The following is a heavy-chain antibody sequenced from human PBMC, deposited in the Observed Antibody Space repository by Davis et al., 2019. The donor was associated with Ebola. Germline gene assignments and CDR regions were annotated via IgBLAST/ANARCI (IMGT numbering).Heavy chain of an antibody. Sequence: AASVKVSCKASGFTFIDHYMNWVRQAPGQGLEWMGIIDPSGDFTRFAPKFQGRVTITADDSTSTAYMELSSLRSEDTAVYYCARDGKRSYCTANMCWHSFDNWGQGTLVTVSS. CDR3: ARDGKRSYCTANMCWHSFDN. D-gene: IGHD2-8*02. CDR1: GFTFIDHY. J-gene: IGHJ4*02. CDR2: IDPSGDFT. V-gene: IGHV1-46*01.